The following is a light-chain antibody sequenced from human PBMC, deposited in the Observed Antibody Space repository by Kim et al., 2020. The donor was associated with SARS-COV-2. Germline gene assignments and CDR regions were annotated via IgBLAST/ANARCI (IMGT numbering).Light chain of an antibody. CDR3: ERYFIAPHT. CDR1: QSVLYSSNNKNY. Sequence: DIVLTQSPDSLAVSLGERATINCKSSQSVLYSSNNKNYLAWYQQKPGQPPKLLIYWASTRESGVPDRFSGSGSGTDFTLTISSLQAEDVSVYNSERYFIAPHTFCGGAK. J-gene: IGKJ4*01. V-gene: IGKV4-1*01. CDR2: WAS.